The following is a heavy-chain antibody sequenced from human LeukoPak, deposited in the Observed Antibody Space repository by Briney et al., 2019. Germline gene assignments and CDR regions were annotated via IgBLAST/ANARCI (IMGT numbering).Heavy chain of an antibody. D-gene: IGHD5-18*01. CDR1: GYTFTGYY. Sequence: ASVKVSCKASGYTFTGYYMHWVRQAAGQGLEWMGWINPNSGGTNYAQKFQGRVTMTRDTSISTAYMELSRLRSDDTAVYYCAGYSYGYPKAFDIWGQGTMVTVSS. V-gene: IGHV1-2*02. CDR3: AGYSYGYPKAFDI. J-gene: IGHJ3*02. CDR2: INPNSGGT.